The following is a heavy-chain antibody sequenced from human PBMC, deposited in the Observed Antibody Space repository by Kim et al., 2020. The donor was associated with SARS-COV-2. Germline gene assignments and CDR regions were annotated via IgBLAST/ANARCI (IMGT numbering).Heavy chain of an antibody. J-gene: IGHJ4*02. CDR3: AGIGYSSSSLDY. Sequence: YYVDSLKGPFTISRDNPKNSLYLQMNSLRAEDTAVYYCAGIGYSSSSLDYWGQGTLLTVSS. D-gene: IGHD6-6*01. V-gene: IGHV3-7*04.